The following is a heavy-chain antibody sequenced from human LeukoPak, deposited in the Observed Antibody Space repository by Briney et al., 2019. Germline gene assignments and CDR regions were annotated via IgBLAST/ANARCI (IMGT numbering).Heavy chain of an antibody. J-gene: IGHJ4*02. D-gene: IGHD3-10*01. CDR1: GYTFTSYY. CDR2: INPSGGST. CDR3: ARDEPPEGFGELFTRFHY. Sequence: GASVKVSCKASGYTFTSYYMHWVRQAPGQGLEWMGIINPSGGSTSYAQKFQGRVTMTRDTSTSTVYMELSSLRAEDTAVYYCARDEPPEGFGELFTRFHYWGQGTLVTVSS. V-gene: IGHV1-46*01.